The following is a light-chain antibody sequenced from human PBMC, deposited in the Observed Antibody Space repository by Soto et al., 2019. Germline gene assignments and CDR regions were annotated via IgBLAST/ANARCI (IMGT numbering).Light chain of an antibody. Sequence: QSVLTQPPSASGTLGQTVTISCSGSSSNIETNTVTWYQQLPGTAPKLLIYSDDQRPSGVPDRFSGSKSGTSASLAISGLQSEDEADYYCSAWDDSLNGGGLFGGGTKLTVL. V-gene: IGLV1-44*01. CDR2: SDD. CDR1: SSNIETNT. CDR3: SAWDDSLNGGGL. J-gene: IGLJ3*02.